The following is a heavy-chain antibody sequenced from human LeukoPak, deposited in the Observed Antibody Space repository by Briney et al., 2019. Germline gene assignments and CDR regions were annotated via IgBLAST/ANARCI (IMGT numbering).Heavy chain of an antibody. Sequence: SGPTQTILTQTLTQTCTFSEFSLSTSGVGVGWIRQPPGKALEWLAVIYWDDDKRFSPSLKNSLTITMDTSNNQVVLRMTNTDPVDTGTYFCVNNGRYCSGGNCYSMNFYYSGHGNLFTVSS. CDR3: VNNGRYCSGGNCYSMNFYY. V-gene: IGHV2-5*02. CDR1: EFSLSTSGVG. D-gene: IGHD2-15*01. CDR2: IYWDDDK. J-gene: IGHJ4*01.